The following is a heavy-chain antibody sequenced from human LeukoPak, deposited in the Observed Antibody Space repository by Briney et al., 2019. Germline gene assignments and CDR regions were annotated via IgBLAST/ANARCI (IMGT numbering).Heavy chain of an antibody. CDR2: INPNSGGT. CDR1: GGTFSSYA. V-gene: IGHV1-2*02. D-gene: IGHD5-18*01. J-gene: IGHJ3*02. Sequence: ASVKVSCKASGGTFSSYAISWVRQAPGQGLEWMGWINPNSGGTNYAQKFQGRVTMTRDTSISTAYMELSRLRSDDTAVYYCARGVTLDDAFDIWGQGTMVTVSS. CDR3: ARGVTLDDAFDI.